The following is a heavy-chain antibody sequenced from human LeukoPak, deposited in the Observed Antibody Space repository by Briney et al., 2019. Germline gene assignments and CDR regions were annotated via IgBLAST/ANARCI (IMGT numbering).Heavy chain of an antibody. V-gene: IGHV1-18*01. CDR1: GYTFTSYG. J-gene: IGHJ6*03. D-gene: IGHD6-13*01. CDR3: AREWEQQLGYYYYYMDV. CDR2: ISAYNGNT. Sequence: ASVKVSCKASGYTFTSYGISWVRQAPGQGLEWMGWISAYNGNTNYAQKLQGRVTMTTDTSTSTAYMELRSLRSDDTAVYYCAREWEQQLGYYYYYMDVWGKGTTVTVSS.